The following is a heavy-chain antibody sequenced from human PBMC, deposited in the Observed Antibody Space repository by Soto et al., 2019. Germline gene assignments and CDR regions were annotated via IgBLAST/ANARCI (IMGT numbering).Heavy chain of an antibody. CDR2: IYYSGST. CDR3: ASWDYYDSSKPGPFDY. CDR1: GGSVSSGSYY. J-gene: IGHJ4*02. Sequence: LSLTCTVSGGSVSSGSYYWSCIRQAPGKGLEWIGYIYYSGSTNYNPSLKSRVTISVDTSKNQFSLKLSSVTAADTAVYYCASWDYYDSSKPGPFDYWGQGTLVTVSS. V-gene: IGHV4-61*01. D-gene: IGHD3-22*01.